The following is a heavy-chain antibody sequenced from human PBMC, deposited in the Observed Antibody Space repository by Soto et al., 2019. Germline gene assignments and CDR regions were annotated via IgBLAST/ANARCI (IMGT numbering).Heavy chain of an antibody. CDR3: AKDPLKYSSSWYLEWWFDP. J-gene: IGHJ5*02. Sequence: GGSLRLSCAASGFTFSTYAMSWVRQAPGKGLEWVSSITGSGDTTYYADSVKGRFTISRDNSKNTVYLQMNSLRVEDTAVYYCAKDPLKYSSSWYLEWWFDPWGQGTLVTVSS. CDR1: GFTFSTYA. D-gene: IGHD6-13*01. V-gene: IGHV3-23*01. CDR2: ITGSGDTT.